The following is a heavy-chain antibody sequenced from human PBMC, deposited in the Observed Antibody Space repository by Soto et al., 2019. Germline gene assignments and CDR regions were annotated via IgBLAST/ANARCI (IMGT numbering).Heavy chain of an antibody. D-gene: IGHD3-3*02. J-gene: IGHJ6*02. V-gene: IGHV1-69*06. CDR2: IIPIFGTA. Sequence: AGNVSCKSTGGTFTSYSISWVRQAPGQGLEWMGGIIPIFGTANYAQKFQGRVTITADKSTSTAYMELSSLRSEDTAVYYCARVSGNYYYYGMDVWGQGTTVTVSS. CDR3: ARVSGNYYYYGMDV. CDR1: GGTFTSYS.